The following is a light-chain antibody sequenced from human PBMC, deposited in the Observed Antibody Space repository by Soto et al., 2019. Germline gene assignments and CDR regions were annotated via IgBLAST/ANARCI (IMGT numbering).Light chain of an antibody. CDR3: SSFAGGNNLL. CDR2: DVT. V-gene: IGLV2-8*01. CDR1: SSDVGGYNY. J-gene: IGLJ2*01. Sequence: SALTQPPSASGSPGQSVTISCTGTSSDVGGYNYVSWYQQHPGKAPKLMIYDVTKRPSGVPDRFSGSKSDNTASLTVSGLQADDEADYYCSSFAGGNNLLFGGGTKVTVL.